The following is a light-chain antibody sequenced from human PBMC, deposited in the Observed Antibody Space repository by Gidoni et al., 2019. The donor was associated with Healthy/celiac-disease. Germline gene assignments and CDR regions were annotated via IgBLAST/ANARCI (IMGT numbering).Light chain of an antibody. CDR2: GAS. V-gene: IGKV3-20*01. CDR1: QRVSSSY. CDR3: QQYGSSPMYT. J-gene: IGKJ2*01. Sequence: EIVLTQSPGTLSLSPGERATLACRARQRVSSSYLAWYQQKPGQSPRLLIYGASSRATGIPDRFSGSGSGTDFTLTISRLEPEDFAVYYCQQYGSSPMYTFXQXTKLEIK.